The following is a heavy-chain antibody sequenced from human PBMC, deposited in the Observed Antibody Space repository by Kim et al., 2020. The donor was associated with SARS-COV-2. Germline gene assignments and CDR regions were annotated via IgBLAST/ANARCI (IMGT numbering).Heavy chain of an antibody. Sequence: IYYADSVKGRFTISRDNAKNSLYLQMNSLRAEDTAVYYCAREGEKDAFDIWGQGTMVTVSS. CDR2: I. CDR3: AREGEKDAFDI. D-gene: IGHD3-16*01. V-gene: IGHV3-21*01. J-gene: IGHJ3*02.